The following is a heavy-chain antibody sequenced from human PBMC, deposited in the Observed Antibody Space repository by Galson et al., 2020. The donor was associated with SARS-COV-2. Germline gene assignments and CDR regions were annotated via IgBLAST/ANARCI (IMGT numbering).Heavy chain of an antibody. Sequence: SQTLSLTCTVSGDSISSSSYYWGWIRQPPGKGLEWIGSIYYGGSTYYNPSLKSRVTISVDTSKNQFSLRLSSVSAADSAVYYCATQNRAYWSFDLWGRGTLVTVSS. CDR3: ATQNRAYWSFDL. J-gene: IGHJ2*01. V-gene: IGHV4-39*01. D-gene: IGHD3-10*01. CDR1: GDSISSSSYY. CDR2: IYYGGST.